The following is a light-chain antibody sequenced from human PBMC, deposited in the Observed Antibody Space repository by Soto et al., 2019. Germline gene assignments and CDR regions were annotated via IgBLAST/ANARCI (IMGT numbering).Light chain of an antibody. J-gene: IGLJ2*01. CDR2: SNT. CDR3: AAWDDSLNGVV. V-gene: IGLV1-44*01. CDR1: SSNIGSHT. Sequence: QSVLTQPPSPSGTPGQTIAISCSGGSSNIGSHTVNWYQQLPGTAPRLLIYSNTQRPSGVPDRFSGSKSGTSASLAISGLQSEYEGDYYCAAWDDSLNGVVFGGGTKLTVL.